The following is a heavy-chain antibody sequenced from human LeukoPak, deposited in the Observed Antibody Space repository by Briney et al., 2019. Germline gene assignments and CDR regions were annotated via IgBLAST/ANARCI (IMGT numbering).Heavy chain of an antibody. CDR3: ARERRRATGRYCSSTSCYTQLWGAFDI. Sequence: SSVKVSCKASGGTFSSYAISWVRQAPGQGLEWMGRIIPILGIANYAQKFQGRVTITADKSTSTAYMELSSLRAEDTAVYYCARERRRATGRYCSSTSCYTQLWGAFDIWGQGTMVTVSS. CDR1: GGTFSSYA. V-gene: IGHV1-69*04. D-gene: IGHD2-2*02. J-gene: IGHJ3*02. CDR2: IIPILGIA.